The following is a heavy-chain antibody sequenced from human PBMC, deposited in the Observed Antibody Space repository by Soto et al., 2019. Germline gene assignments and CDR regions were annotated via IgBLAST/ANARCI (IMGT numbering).Heavy chain of an antibody. CDR3: AREEYYYDSSGYFDY. CDR2: IYSGGST. J-gene: IGHJ4*02. D-gene: IGHD3-22*01. Sequence: VGSLRLSCAASGFTVSSNYMSWVRQAPGKGLEWVSVIYSGGSTYYADSVKGRFTISRDNSKNTLYLQMNSLRAEDTAVYYCAREEYYYDSSGYFDYWGQGTLVTVSS. CDR1: GFTVSSNY. V-gene: IGHV3-53*01.